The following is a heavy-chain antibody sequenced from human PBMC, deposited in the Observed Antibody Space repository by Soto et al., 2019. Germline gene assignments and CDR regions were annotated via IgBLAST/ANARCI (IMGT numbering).Heavy chain of an antibody. CDR1: GGSISSGGYY. V-gene: IGHV4-31*03. D-gene: IGHD3-22*01. CDR3: ARGTYYYDSSGSETLWDY. J-gene: IGHJ4*02. Sequence: QVQLQESGPGLVKPSQTLSLTCTVSGGSISSGGYYWSWIRQHPGKGLEWIGYIYYSGSTYYNPSLKSRVTISVDTAKNQFSLKLSSVTAADTAVYYCARGTYYYDSSGSETLWDYWGQGTLVTVSS. CDR2: IYYSGST.